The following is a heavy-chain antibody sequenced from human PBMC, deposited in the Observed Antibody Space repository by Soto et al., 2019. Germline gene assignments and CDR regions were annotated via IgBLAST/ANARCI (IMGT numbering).Heavy chain of an antibody. D-gene: IGHD3-22*01. CDR3: ARGGPRITMIVVVMDDAFDI. J-gene: IGHJ3*02. V-gene: IGHV1-18*01. Sequence: ASVKVSCKASGYTFASYGISWVRQAPGQGLEWMGWISAYNGNTNYAQKLQGRVTMTTDTSTSTAYMELRSLRSDDTAVYYCARGGPRITMIVVVMDDAFDIWGQGTTVTVS. CDR2: ISAYNGNT. CDR1: GYTFASYG.